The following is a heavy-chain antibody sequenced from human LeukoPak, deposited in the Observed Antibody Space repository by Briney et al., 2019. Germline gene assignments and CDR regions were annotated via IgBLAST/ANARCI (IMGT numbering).Heavy chain of an antibody. V-gene: IGHV3-23*01. Sequence: GGSLRLSCAASGFTFSSYAVSWVRQAPGKGLEWVSAISGSGGSTYYADSVKGRFTISRDNSKNTLYLQMNSLRAEGTAVYYCASQDIVVVPAADYWGQGTLVTVSS. CDR3: ASQDIVVVPAADY. CDR2: ISGSGGST. J-gene: IGHJ4*02. CDR1: GFTFSSYA. D-gene: IGHD2-2*01.